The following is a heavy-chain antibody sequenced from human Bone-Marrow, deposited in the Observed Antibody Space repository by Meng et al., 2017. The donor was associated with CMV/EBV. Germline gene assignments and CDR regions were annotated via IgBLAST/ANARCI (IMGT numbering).Heavy chain of an antibody. CDR3: ARDVTPDF. CDR2: IFYSGNT. J-gene: IGHJ4*02. Sequence: GSLRLSCTVSGGSVRDYYWSWIRQPPGKGLEWIGYIFYSGNTKYNPSLEGRVIISVDPSKNQFSLSLTSLTAADTAVYYCARDVTPDFWGQGTLATVPS. CDR1: GGSVRDYY. V-gene: IGHV4-59*02. D-gene: IGHD5-18*01.